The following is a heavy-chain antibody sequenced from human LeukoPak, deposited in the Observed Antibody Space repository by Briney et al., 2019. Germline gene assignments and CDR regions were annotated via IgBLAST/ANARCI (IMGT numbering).Heavy chain of an antibody. CDR1: GYTFTVYY. J-gene: IGHJ4*02. D-gene: IGHD1-26*01. CDR3: ERESYKDY. CDR2: INPNSGGT. Sequence: ASVKVSCKASGYTFTVYYMHWGPQAPGQGLEWMGWINPNSGGTNYAQKFQGRVTMTRDTSISTAYMELSRLRSDDTAVYYCERESYKDYWGQGTLVTVSS. V-gene: IGHV1-2*02.